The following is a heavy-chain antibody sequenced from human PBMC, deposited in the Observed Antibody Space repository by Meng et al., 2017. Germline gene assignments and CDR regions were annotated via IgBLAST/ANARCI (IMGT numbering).Heavy chain of an antibody. J-gene: IGHJ4*02. Sequence: RLGQAGAEVKKPGSSVKVSCKASGGTFSSYAISWVRQAPGQGLEWMGGIIPIFGTANYAQKFQGRVTITADKSTSTAYMELSSLRSEDTAVYYCARGVGYGGNSLYFDYWGQGTLVTVSS. D-gene: IGHD4-23*01. CDR1: GGTFSSYA. CDR2: IIPIFGTA. V-gene: IGHV1-69*06. CDR3: ARGVGYGGNSLYFDY.